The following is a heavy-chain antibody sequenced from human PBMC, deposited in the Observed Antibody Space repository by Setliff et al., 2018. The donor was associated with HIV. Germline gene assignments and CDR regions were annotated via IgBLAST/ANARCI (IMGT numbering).Heavy chain of an antibody. Sequence: SETLSLTCAVYGGSFSGYYWNWVRQPPGKGLEWIGEINVIRTTDYNPSLKSRVTISLDTSKNQFSLKLTSVTAADTAVYYCAREGTYSGTYWVRRVASFDIWGQGTMVTVSS. V-gene: IGHV4-34*01. J-gene: IGHJ3*02. CDR1: GGSFSGYY. D-gene: IGHD1-26*01. CDR3: AREGTYSGTYWVRRVASFDI. CDR2: INVIRTT.